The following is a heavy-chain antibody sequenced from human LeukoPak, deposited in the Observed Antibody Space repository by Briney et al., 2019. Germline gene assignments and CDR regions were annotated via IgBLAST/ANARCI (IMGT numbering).Heavy chain of an antibody. CDR1: GFTFSSYA. D-gene: IGHD3-10*01. Sequence: PGGSLRLSCSASGFTFSSYAMHWVRQAPGKGLQYVSTISSNGGGTYYADSVKGRFTISRDNSKNTLHLQMSSLRAEDTAVYYCVKDGGRYGSGSYYLDYWGQGTPVTVSP. J-gene: IGHJ4*02. CDR2: ISSNGGGT. V-gene: IGHV3-64D*06. CDR3: VKDGGRYGSGSYYLDY.